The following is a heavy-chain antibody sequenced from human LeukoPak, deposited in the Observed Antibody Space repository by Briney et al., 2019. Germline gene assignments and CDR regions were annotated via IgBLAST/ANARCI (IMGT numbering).Heavy chain of an antibody. CDR3: ARTSRENWFDP. J-gene: IGHJ5*02. Sequence: SETLSLTCTVSGGSISSSSYYWSWIRQPAGKGLEWIGRIYTSGSTNYNPSLKSRVTISVDTSKNQFSLKLSSVTAADTAVYYCARTSRENWFDPWGQGTLVTVSS. CDR2: IYTSGST. CDR1: GGSISSSSYY. V-gene: IGHV4-61*02.